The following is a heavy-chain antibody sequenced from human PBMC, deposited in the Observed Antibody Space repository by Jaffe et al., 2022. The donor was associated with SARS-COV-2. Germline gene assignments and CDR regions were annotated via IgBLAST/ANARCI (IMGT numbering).Heavy chain of an antibody. D-gene: IGHD1-1*01. CDR2: IYYTGTT. CDR1: GGSITSSSYY. J-gene: IGHJ6*02. CDR3: ARPTSASGPINYFYAVDV. V-gene: IGHV4-39*02. Sequence: QLQLQESGPGLVKPSETLSLSCAVSGGSITSSSYYWGWIRQSPGKGLEWIGSIYYTGTTSYNPSLQSRVTISVDRTTNHFSLKLTSVTAADTAVYFCARPTSASGPINYFYAVDVWGPGTTVTVSS.